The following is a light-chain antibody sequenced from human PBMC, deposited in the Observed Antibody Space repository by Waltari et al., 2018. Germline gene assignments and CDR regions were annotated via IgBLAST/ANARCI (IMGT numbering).Light chain of an antibody. CDR1: SSDVGTYNY. J-gene: IGLJ1*01. V-gene: IGLV2-14*01. CDR2: EVT. Sequence: QSALTQPASVSGSPGQSITISCTGTSSDVGTYNYVSWSQQYPGKAPTLVIYEVTNRPSGVPDRFSGSKSGSTASLTISGLQPDDEAHYYCSSYTSATTLVVFGPGTWVTV. CDR3: SSYTSATTLVV.